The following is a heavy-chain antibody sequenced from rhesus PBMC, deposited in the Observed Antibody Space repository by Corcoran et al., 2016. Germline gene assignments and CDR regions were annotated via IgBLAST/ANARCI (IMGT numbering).Heavy chain of an antibody. CDR3: ARDVSVAAKGDFDY. CDR2: IYGGGSST. V-gene: IGHV4-169*02. Sequence: QLQLQESGPGLVKPSETLSVTCAVSGGSISSSYWSWIRQAPGKGLGWIGSIYGGGSSTHSNPSLKSRVTLSVGTSKNQLSLKLSSVPTADTAVYYCARDVSVAAKGDFDYWGQGVLVTVSS. J-gene: IGHJ4*01. CDR1: GGSISSSY. D-gene: IGHD4-29*01.